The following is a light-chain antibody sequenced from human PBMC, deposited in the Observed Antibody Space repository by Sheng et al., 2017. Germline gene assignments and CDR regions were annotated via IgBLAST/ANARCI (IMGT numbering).Light chain of an antibody. CDR3: QQYGNSPHS. CDR1: QSVSSNY. V-gene: IGKV3-20*01. CDR2: DAS. J-gene: IGKJ2*03. Sequence: EIVLTQSPATLSLFPGERATLSCRASQSVSSNYLAWYQHKPGQAPRLLIYDASTGATGIPDRFSGSGSGTDFTLTITRLEPEDFAVYYCQQYGNSPHSFGQGTKLEI.